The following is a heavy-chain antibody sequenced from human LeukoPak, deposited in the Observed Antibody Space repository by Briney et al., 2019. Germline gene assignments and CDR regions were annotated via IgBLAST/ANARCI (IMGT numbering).Heavy chain of an antibody. CDR1: GVTFSSYA. D-gene: IGHD1-1*01. Sequence: AGGTLRLSCAVSGVTFSSYAMHGVRQAPGRGLEWGAGISYDGSNKYYADSVKGRFTISKDNSKNTLYLQTNSLRAADTAVYYCARDFRGIKYFQHWGQGTLVTVSS. CDR2: ISYDGSNK. CDR3: ARDFRGIKYFQH. J-gene: IGHJ1*01. V-gene: IGHV3-30-3*01.